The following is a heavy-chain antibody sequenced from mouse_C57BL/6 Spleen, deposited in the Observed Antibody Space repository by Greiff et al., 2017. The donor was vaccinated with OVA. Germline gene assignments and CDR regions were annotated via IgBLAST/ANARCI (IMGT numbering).Heavy chain of an antibody. D-gene: IGHD2-4*01. CDR1: GYSFTDYN. V-gene: IGHV1-39*01. CDR3: ARSGDYEDYAMDY. Sequence: VQLKESGPELVKPGASVKISCKASGYSFTDYNMNWVKQSNGKSLEWIGVINPNYGTTSYNQKFKGKATLTVDQSSSTAYMQLNSLTSEDSAVYYCARSGDYEDYAMDYWGQGTSVTVSS. J-gene: IGHJ4*01. CDR2: INPNYGTT.